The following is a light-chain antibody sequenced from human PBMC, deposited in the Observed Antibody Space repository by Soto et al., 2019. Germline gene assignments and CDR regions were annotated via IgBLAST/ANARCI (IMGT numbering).Light chain of an antibody. J-gene: IGLJ2*01. V-gene: IGLV2-14*01. CDR2: DVS. CDR1: SSDVGGYNY. CDR3: SSDTSSSTLGVV. Sequence: QSALTQPASVSGSPGQSITISCTGTSSDVGGYNYVSWYQQHPGKAPKLMIYDVSNRPSGVSNRFSGSKSGNTASLTISGLQAEDDAAYYCSSDTSSSTLGVVFGGGTKLTVL.